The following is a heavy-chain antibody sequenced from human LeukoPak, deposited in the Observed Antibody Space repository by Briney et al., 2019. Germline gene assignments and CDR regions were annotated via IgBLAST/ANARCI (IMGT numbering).Heavy chain of an antibody. CDR3: ARDLSGTPLVDY. D-gene: IGHD1-1*01. Sequence: TGRSLRLSCAASGFTFSNYAMHWVRQAPGKGLEWVALISYDGSDKYYADSVKGRFTISRDDSKNTLYLQMSSLRRDDTAMYYWARDLSGTPLVDYGGQEPLATVSS. J-gene: IGHJ4*02. V-gene: IGHV3-30*04. CDR1: GFTFSNYA. CDR2: ISYDGSDK.